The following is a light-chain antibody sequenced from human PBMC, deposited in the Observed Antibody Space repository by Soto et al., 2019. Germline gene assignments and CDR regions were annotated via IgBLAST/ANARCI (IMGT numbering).Light chain of an antibody. V-gene: IGKV3-15*01. CDR1: QSVGRN. Sequence: EIVMTQSPATLSVSPGERATLSCRASQSVGRNLAWYQQKPGQAPRLLIYDASTRATGFPARFSGSGSGTECTLTITSLQSEDFAVYYCQQYNNWPPVYTFGQGTKLEIK. CDR3: QQYNNWPPVYT. CDR2: DAS. J-gene: IGKJ2*01.